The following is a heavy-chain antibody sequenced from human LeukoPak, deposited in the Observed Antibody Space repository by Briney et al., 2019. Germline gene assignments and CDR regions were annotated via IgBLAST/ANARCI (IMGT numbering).Heavy chain of an antibody. Sequence: ASVKVSCKASGYTFTSYGISWVRQAPGQGLEWMGWISAYNGNTNYAQKLQGRVTMTTDTSTSTAYMELSRLRSDDTAVYYCARDRSGYYYFDYWGQGTLVTVSS. CDR2: ISAYNGNT. V-gene: IGHV1-18*01. CDR3: ARDRSGYYYFDY. D-gene: IGHD3-22*01. J-gene: IGHJ4*02. CDR1: GYTFTSYG.